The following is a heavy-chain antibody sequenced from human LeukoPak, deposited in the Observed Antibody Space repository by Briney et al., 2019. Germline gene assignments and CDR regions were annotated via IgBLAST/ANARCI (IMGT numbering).Heavy chain of an antibody. D-gene: IGHD3-3*01. CDR3: AKSYRAIFGVATIDY. CDR2: ISGSGGST. V-gene: IGHV3-23*01. Sequence: PGGSLRLSCAASGFTFSSYAMSWVRQAPGKGLEWVSAISGSGGSTYYADSVKGRFTISRDNSKNTLYLQMNSLRAEDTAVYYCAKSYRAIFGVATIDYWGQGTLVTVSS. J-gene: IGHJ4*02. CDR1: GFTFSSYA.